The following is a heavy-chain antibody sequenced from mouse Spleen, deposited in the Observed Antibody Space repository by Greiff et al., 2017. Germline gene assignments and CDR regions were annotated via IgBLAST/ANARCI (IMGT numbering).Heavy chain of an antibody. Sequence: DVQLQESGPGLVKPSQSLSLTCSVTGYSITSGYYWKWIRQFPGNKLEWMGYISYDGSNNYNPSLKNRISITRDTSKNQFFLKLNSVTTEDTATYYCAREGGYDGAYWGQGTLVTVSA. V-gene: IGHV3-6*01. CDR2: ISYDGSN. D-gene: IGHD2-2*01. J-gene: IGHJ3*01. CDR1: GYSITSGYY. CDR3: AREGGYDGAY.